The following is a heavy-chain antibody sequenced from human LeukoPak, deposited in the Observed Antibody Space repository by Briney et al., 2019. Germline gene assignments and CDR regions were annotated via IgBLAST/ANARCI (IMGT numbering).Heavy chain of an antibody. CDR3: AREGQAARDNGATLYAFDI. CDR1: GYTFTSYY. CDR2: INPSGGNT. Sequence: ASVKVLCQASGYTFTSYYMHWVRQARGQGLEWMGIINPSGGNTSYAQKIQSRVTMTRDKSTSTVYMELSSLRPEDTAVYYCAREGQAARDNGATLYAFDIWGQGPMVTVSS. V-gene: IGHV1-46*01. J-gene: IGHJ3*02. D-gene: IGHD1-26*01.